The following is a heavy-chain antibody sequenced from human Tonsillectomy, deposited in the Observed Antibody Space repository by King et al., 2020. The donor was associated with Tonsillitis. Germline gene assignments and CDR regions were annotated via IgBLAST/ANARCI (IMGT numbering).Heavy chain of an antibody. CDR3: ASSDVLGYYFDY. J-gene: IGHJ4*02. CDR1: GCSISSYY. Sequence: VQLQESGPGLVKPSETLSLTCTVSGCSISSYYWSWIRQPAGRGLEWFGLIDTSGSTNYNPSLKSRVTMSVDTSKNQFSLKLTSVTAADTAVYYCASSDVLGYYFDYWGQGTLVTVSS. D-gene: IGHD3-10*01. CDR2: IDTSGST. V-gene: IGHV4-4*07.